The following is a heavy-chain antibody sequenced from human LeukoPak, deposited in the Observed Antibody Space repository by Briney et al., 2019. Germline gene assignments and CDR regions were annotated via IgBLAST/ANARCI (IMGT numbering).Heavy chain of an antibody. J-gene: IGHJ6*04. D-gene: IGHD3-9*01. V-gene: IGHV6-1*01. CDR2: TYYRSKWYN. CDR1: GDSVSSNSAA. Sequence: SQTLSLTCAISGDSVSSNSAAWNWIRQSPSRGLEWLGRTYYRSKWYNDYAVSVKSRITINPDTSKNQFSLQLNSVTPEDTAVYYCARAAYDILTGYPRHYYYYGMDVWGKGTTVTVSS. CDR3: ARAAYDILTGYPRHYYYYGMDV.